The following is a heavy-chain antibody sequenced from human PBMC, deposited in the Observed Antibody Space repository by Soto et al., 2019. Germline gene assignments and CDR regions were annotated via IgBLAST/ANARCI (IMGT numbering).Heavy chain of an antibody. Sequence: PSQTLSLTCAISGDSVSSNSAAWNWIRQSPSRGLEWLGRTYYRSKWYNDYAVSVKSRITINPDTSKNQFSLQLNSVTPEDTAVYYCARDPTAHRYNWNYERDYYYGMDVWGQGTTVTVSS. J-gene: IGHJ6*02. CDR2: TYYRSKWYN. D-gene: IGHD1-7*01. CDR3: ARDPTAHRYNWNYERDYYYGMDV. CDR1: GDSVSSNSAA. V-gene: IGHV6-1*01.